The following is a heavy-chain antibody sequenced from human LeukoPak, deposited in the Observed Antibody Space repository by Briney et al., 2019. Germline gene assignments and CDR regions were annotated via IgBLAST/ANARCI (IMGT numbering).Heavy chain of an antibody. CDR2: IWYDGSNK. CDR3: ARDPVGAANFDY. Sequence: PGGPLRLSCAASGFTFSSYGMLWVRQAPGKGLEWVAGIWYDGSNKYYADSVKGRFTISRDNSKNTLYLQMNSLRAEDTAVYYCARDPVGAANFDYWGQGTLVTVSS. J-gene: IGHJ4*02. CDR1: GFTFSSYG. V-gene: IGHV3-33*01. D-gene: IGHD1-26*01.